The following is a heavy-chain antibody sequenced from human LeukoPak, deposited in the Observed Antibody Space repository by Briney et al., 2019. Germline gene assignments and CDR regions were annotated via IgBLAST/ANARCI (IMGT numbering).Heavy chain of an antibody. Sequence: GGSLRLSCAASGLTFSGYDMHWVRQAPGKGPEWVAVMSYGGQKERYADSVKGRFTVSRDNPKNTVYLEMNSLRLEDTAVYYCVKAKQTSTGGNFEHRALDPWGQGTLVTVS. D-gene: IGHD3-9*01. CDR1: GLTFSGYD. CDR2: MSYGGQKE. V-gene: IGHV3-30*18. CDR3: VKAKQTSTGGNFEHRALDP. J-gene: IGHJ5*02.